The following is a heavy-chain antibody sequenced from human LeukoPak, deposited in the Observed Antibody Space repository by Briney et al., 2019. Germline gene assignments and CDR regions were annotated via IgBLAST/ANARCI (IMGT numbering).Heavy chain of an antibody. CDR2: IYYSGST. Sequence: SETLSLTCTVSGGSISSSSYYWGWIRQPPGKGLEWIGSIYYSGSTYYNPSLKSRVTISVDTSKNQFSLKLSSVTAADTAVYYCARDCSSTKKGYFDLWGRGTLVTVSS. V-gene: IGHV4-39*02. J-gene: IGHJ2*01. CDR1: GGSISSSSYY. CDR3: ARDCSSTKKGYFDL. D-gene: IGHD2-2*01.